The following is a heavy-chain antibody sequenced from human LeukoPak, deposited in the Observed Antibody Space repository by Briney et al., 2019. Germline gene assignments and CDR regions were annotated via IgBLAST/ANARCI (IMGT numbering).Heavy chain of an antibody. D-gene: IGHD5/OR15-5a*01. Sequence: ASVKVSCKASGYTFTSYGISGVRQAPGQGLEWMGWISAYNGNTNYVQKLQGRVTMTTDTSTSTAYMELRSLRSDDTAVYYCARDPIVLGYFDYWGQGTLVTVSS. CDR2: ISAYNGNT. J-gene: IGHJ4*02. CDR1: GYTFTSYG. V-gene: IGHV1-18*01. CDR3: ARDPIVLGYFDY.